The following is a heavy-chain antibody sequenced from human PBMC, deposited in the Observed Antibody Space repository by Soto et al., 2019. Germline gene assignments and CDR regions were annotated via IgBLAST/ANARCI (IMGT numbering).Heavy chain of an antibody. CDR3: ARDRGLRYFDWLWLDP. V-gene: IGHV3-64*01. Sequence: EVQLVESGGGLVQPGGSLRLSCAASGFTFSSYAMHWVRQAPGKGLEYVSAISSNGGSTYYANSVKGRFTISRDNSKNTLYLQMGGLRAEDMAVYYCARDRGLRYFDWLWLDPWGQGTLVTVSS. J-gene: IGHJ5*02. CDR2: ISSNGGST. CDR1: GFTFSSYA. D-gene: IGHD3-9*01.